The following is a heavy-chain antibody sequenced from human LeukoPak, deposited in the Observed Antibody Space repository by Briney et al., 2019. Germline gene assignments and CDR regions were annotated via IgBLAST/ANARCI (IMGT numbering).Heavy chain of an antibody. V-gene: IGHV4-39*01. J-gene: IGHJ4*02. CDR2: IYHSGRT. CDR3: ARLKAVAGTDY. CDR1: GGSISSTIYY. Sequence: MSSETLSLICTVSGGSISSTIYYWGWIRQPPGKGLEWIGSIYHSGRTYSNPSLKSRVTISVYTSKNQFSLKLSSVTAADTAVYYCARLKAVAGTDYWGQGTLVTVSS. D-gene: IGHD6-19*01.